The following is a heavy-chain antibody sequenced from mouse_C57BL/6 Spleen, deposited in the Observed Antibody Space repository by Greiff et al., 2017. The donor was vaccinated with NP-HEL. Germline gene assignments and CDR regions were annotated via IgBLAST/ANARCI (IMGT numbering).Heavy chain of an antibody. CDR2: ISSGGSYT. J-gene: IGHJ1*03. D-gene: IGHD2-3*01. V-gene: IGHV5-6*01. CDR1: GFTFSSYG. Sequence: EVHLVESGGDLVKPGGSLKLSCAASGFTFSSYGMSWVRQTPDKRLEWVATISSGGSYTYYPDSVKGRFTISRDNAKNTLYLQMSSLKSEDTAMYYCARQRNYDGYYPGYFDVWGTGTTVTVSS. CDR3: ARQRNYDGYYPGYFDV.